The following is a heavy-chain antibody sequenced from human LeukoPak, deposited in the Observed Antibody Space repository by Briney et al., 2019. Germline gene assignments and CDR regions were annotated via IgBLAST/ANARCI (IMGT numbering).Heavy chain of an antibody. V-gene: IGHV3-48*04. J-gene: IGHJ4*02. CDR1: GFTLSSFS. D-gene: IGHD4-17*01. CDR2: IASSSSSM. CDR3: ARVIGSYGDSAY. Sequence: GRSLRLSCAAPGFTLSSFSMNWVRQAPGKGLEWISYIASSSSSMYYADSVKGRFTISRDIAKNSLYLQMNSLTAEDTAVYHCARVIGSYGDSAYWGQGTLVTVSS.